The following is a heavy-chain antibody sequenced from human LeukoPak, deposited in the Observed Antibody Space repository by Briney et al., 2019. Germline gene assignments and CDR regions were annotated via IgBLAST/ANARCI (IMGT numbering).Heavy chain of an antibody. CDR3: ARVAAPSYYYYGMDV. J-gene: IGHJ6*02. V-gene: IGHV4-59*08. CDR2: IYYSGST. D-gene: IGHD2-15*01. Sequence: SSETLSVICTVSGGSITSYYWSWIRQPPGKGLERIGYIYYSGSTNYNPSLKSRVTISVDTSKNQFSLKLSSVTAADTAVYYCARVAAPSYYYYGMDVWGQGTTVTVSS. CDR1: GGSITSYY.